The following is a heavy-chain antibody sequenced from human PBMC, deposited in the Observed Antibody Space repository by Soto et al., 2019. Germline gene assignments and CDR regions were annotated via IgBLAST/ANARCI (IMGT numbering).Heavy chain of an antibody. CDR3: ARDRKQSNYFDY. J-gene: IGHJ4*02. CDR1: GGSISSGGYS. CDR2: IHQTGIT. Sequence: PSETLSLTCAVSGGSISSGGYSWSWIRQPPGKGLEWIGYIHQTGITYYNPSLKSRVTISLDRSNNQFSLNLSSVTAADTAVYFCARDRKQSNYFDYWGQGTWSPSPQ. V-gene: IGHV4-30-2*01.